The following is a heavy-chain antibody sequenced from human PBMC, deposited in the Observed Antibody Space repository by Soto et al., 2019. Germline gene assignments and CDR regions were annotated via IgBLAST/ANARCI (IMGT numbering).Heavy chain of an antibody. J-gene: IGHJ5*02. V-gene: IGHV5-51*01. CDR3: ARQGSSGWYAAADWFDP. D-gene: IGHD6-19*01. Sequence: GESLKISCKGSGYSFTSYWIGWVRQMPGKGLEWMGIIYPGDSDTRYSPSFQGQVTISADKSISTAYLQWSSLKASDTAMYYCARQGSSGWYAAADWFDPWGQGTLVTVSS. CDR1: GYSFTSYW. CDR2: IYPGDSDT.